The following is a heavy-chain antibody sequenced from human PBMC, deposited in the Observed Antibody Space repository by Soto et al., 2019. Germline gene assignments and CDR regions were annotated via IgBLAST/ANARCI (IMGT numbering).Heavy chain of an antibody. CDR1: GFTFSSYG. D-gene: IGHD3-22*01. Sequence: PGGSLRLSCAASGFTFSSYGMHWVRQAPGKGLEWVAVISYDGSNKYYADSVKGRFTISRDNSKNTLYLQMNSLRAEDTAVYYCAKDIFPGYYDSSGYRALSFDYWGQGTPVTVSS. CDR2: ISYDGSNK. V-gene: IGHV3-30*18. J-gene: IGHJ4*02. CDR3: AKDIFPGYYDSSGYRALSFDY.